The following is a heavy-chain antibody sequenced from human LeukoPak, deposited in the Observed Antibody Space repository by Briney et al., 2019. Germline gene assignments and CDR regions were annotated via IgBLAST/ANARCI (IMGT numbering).Heavy chain of an antibody. V-gene: IGHV3-30*02. CDR1: GFTFSSYA. CDR3: AKDWFYYDSSGYGFDY. CDR2: IRYDGSNK. D-gene: IGHD3-22*01. J-gene: IGHJ4*02. Sequence: GGSLRLSCAASGFTFSSYAMHWVRQAPGKGLEWVAVIRYDGSNKYYADSVKGRFTISRDNSKNTLYLQMNSLRAEDTAVYYCAKDWFYYDSSGYGFDYWGQGTLVTVSS.